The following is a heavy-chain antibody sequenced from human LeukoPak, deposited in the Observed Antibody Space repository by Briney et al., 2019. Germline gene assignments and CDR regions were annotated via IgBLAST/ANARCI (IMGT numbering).Heavy chain of an antibody. Sequence: GGSLRLSCAASTFTFSSYNMNWVRQAPGKGLEWVAVISYDGSNKYYADSVKGRFTISRDNSKNTLYLQMNSLRAEDTAVYYCAREFREWEPNDYWGQGTLVTVSS. J-gene: IGHJ4*02. V-gene: IGHV3-30*03. CDR1: TFTFSSYN. CDR3: AREFREWEPNDY. CDR2: ISYDGSNK. D-gene: IGHD1-26*01.